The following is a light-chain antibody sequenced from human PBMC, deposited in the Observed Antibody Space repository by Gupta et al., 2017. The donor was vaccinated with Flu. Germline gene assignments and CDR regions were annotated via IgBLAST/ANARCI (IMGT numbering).Light chain of an antibody. CDR3: RQRVQSPFT. Sequence: VTPEEPASISGRSSQGLLRTNGHTYLDWYIQKPGQSPQLLIYLGSNRASGVPDRFSGSGSGTDFTLKISRVEADDVGVYYCRQRVQSPFTFGQGTRLEI. CDR2: LGS. J-gene: IGKJ5*01. CDR1: QGLLRTNGHTY. V-gene: IGKV2-28*01.